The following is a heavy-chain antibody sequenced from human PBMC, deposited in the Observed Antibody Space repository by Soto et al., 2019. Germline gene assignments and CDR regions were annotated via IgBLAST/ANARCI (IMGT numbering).Heavy chain of an antibody. J-gene: IGHJ4*02. CDR3: ARGPTDYYDNSGNYFLDY. CDR2: ISTYNGNT. D-gene: IGHD3-22*01. CDR1: GYTFTTYG. Sequence: QVQLVQSGAEVKKPGASVKVSCKASGYTFTTYGMSWVRQAPGQGLDWMGWISTYNGNTKYAERLQGRVTMTTDTTTSTAYMKLRSLRSDDTAVYYCARGPTDYYDNSGNYFLDYWGQGTLDTVSS. V-gene: IGHV1-18*01.